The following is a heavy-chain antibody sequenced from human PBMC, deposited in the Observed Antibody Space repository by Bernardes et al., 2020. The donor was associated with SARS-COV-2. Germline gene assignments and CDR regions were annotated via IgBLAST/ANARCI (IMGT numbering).Heavy chain of an antibody. CDR1: GYTFANYG. Sequence: ASVKVSCKTSGYTFANYGISWVRQAPGQGLEWVGWISEYDDTTKYSQKVYGRATMTTDRSTSTAYMELRGLTPDDTGIYYCTRVHDCTSTSCYYYYYHGMDVWGQGTAVTVSS. V-gene: IGHV1-18*01. CDR2: ISEYDDTT. J-gene: IGHJ6*02. D-gene: IGHD2-2*01. CDR3: TRVHDCTSTSCYYYYYHGMDV.